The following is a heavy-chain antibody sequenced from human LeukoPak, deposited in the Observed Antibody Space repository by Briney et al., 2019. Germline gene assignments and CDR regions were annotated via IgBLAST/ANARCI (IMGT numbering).Heavy chain of an antibody. CDR3: AKGARGSRLPHFDY. J-gene: IGHJ4*02. V-gene: IGHV3-23*01. CDR1: GFTFTSYA. Sequence: GGSLKLSCAAPGFTFTSYAMTWVGQAPGKGLEWVSAISGSGGSTYYADSVKGRFTISRDNSKNTLYLQMNSLRAEDTAVYYCAKGARGSRLPHFDYWGQGTLVTVSS. CDR2: ISGSGGST. D-gene: IGHD3-10*01.